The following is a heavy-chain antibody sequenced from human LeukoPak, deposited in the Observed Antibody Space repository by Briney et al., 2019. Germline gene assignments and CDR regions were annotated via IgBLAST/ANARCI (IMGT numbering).Heavy chain of an antibody. CDR3: AKGHADSSGYYYFDS. CDR1: GFTFSNYG. Sequence: PGGSLRLSCAASGFTFSNYGMSWVRQAPGKGLEWVSAIRGNAGTTYYADSVQGRFTIFRDNSKNMLYLQMNSLRVEDTAVYYCAKGHADSSGYYYFDSWGQGTLVTVSS. J-gene: IGHJ4*02. V-gene: IGHV3-23*01. D-gene: IGHD3-22*01. CDR2: IRGNAGTT.